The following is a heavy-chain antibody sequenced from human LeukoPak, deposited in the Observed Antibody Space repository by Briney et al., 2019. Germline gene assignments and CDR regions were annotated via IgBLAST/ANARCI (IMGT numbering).Heavy chain of an antibody. V-gene: IGHV3-53*01. CDR3: ASGCSSPSCYFPRDAFDI. Sequence: GGSLRLSCAASGFTVSSNYMSWVRQAPGKGLEWVSVIYSGGSTYYADSVKGRFTISRDNAKNTLYLQMNSLRAEDTAVYYCASGCSSPSCYFPRDAFDIWGQGTMVTVSS. J-gene: IGHJ3*02. D-gene: IGHD2-2*01. CDR2: IYSGGST. CDR1: GFTVSSNY.